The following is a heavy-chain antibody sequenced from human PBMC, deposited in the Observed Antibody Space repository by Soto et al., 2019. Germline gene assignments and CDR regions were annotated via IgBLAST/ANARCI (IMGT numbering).Heavy chain of an antibody. J-gene: IGHJ4*02. CDR1: GFTFDDYA. V-gene: IGHV3-9*01. D-gene: IGHD3-10*01. Sequence: GGSLRLSCAASGFTFDDYAMHWVRQAPGKGLEWVSGISWNSGSIGYADSVKGRFAISRDNAKNSLSLQMDSLRVEDTAIYYCAKIGEMSLPDDDYWGQGTLVTVSS. CDR2: ISWNSGSI. CDR3: AKIGEMSLPDDDY.